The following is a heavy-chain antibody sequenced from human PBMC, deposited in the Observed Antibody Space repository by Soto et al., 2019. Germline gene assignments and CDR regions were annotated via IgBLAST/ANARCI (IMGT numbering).Heavy chain of an antibody. Sequence: GALRLSCAASGFTFSSYGMHWVRQAPGKGLEWVAVIWYDGSNKYYADSVKGRFTISRDNSKNTLYLQMNSLRAEDTAVYYCARDPYCSGGSCYFYYYYMDVWGKGTTVTV. CDR3: ARDPYCSGGSCYFYYYYMDV. CDR1: GFTFSSYG. V-gene: IGHV3-33*01. J-gene: IGHJ6*03. CDR2: IWYDGSNK. D-gene: IGHD2-15*01.